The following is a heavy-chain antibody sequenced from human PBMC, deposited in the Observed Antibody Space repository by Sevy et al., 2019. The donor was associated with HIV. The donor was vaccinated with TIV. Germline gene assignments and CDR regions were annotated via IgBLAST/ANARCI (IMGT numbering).Heavy chain of an antibody. D-gene: IGHD2-21*02. V-gene: IGHV1-2*02. CDR3: ALTECLDQ. J-gene: IGHJ4*02. CDR1: GYIFSDYY. Sequence: ASVKVSCKASGYIFSDYYMNWVRQAPGQGLEWMGWITPKSGGKKYAQKFQGRVTMTRDTSISTAYMELRRPRSDDTALYYCALTECLDQWGQGTLVTVSS. CDR2: ITPKSGGK.